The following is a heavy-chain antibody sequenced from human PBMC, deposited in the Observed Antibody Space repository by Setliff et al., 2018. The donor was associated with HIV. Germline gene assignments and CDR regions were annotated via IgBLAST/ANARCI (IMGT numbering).Heavy chain of an antibody. Sequence: PGGSLRLSCAASGFNFSNTWMNWVRQAPGKGLEWVGFIRSKSIGGTTDYGASVKGRYTISRDDSESIAYLHMNSLKSEDTAMYFCARDRGDSSGYYDAFDIWGQGTMVTVSS. D-gene: IGHD6-19*01. CDR1: GFNFSNTW. V-gene: IGHV3-49*04. J-gene: IGHJ3*02. CDR2: IRSKSIGGTT. CDR3: ARDRGDSSGYYDAFDI.